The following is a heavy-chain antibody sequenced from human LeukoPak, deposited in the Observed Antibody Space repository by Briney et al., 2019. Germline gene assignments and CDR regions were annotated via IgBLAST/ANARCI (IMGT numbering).Heavy chain of an antibody. CDR1: GFTFSSYG. J-gene: IGHJ4*02. V-gene: IGHV3-30*02. CDR2: IRYDGSSR. Sequence: GGSLRLSCAASGFTFSSYGMHWVRQAPGKGLEWVAFIRYDGSSRYYADSVKGRFTIFRDDSKSTLYLQMNSLRPEDRAVYFCARPLNCGGDCYSRFDYWGQGTLVTVSS. CDR3: ARPLNCGGDCYSRFDY. D-gene: IGHD2-21*02.